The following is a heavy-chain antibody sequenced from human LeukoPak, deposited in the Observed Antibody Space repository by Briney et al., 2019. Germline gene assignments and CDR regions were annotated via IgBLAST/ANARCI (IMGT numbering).Heavy chain of an antibody. CDR1: GGTFSSYA. CDR2: IIPIFGTA. J-gene: IGHJ6*03. D-gene: IGHD2-2*01. V-gene: IGHV1-69*05. CDR3: AVVPAAPPSYYYYMDV. Sequence: SVKVSCKASGGTFSSYAISWVRQAPGQGLEWMGGIIPIFGTANYAQKFQGRVTITTDESTSTAYMEPSSLRSEDTAVYYCAVVPAAPPSYYYYMDVWGKGTTVTVSS.